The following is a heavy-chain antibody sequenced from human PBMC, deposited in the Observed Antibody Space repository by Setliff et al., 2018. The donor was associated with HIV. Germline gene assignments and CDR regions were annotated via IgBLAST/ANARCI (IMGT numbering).Heavy chain of an antibody. CDR2: IIPIFGTA. D-gene: IGHD6-19*01. J-gene: IGHJ6*02. Sequence: ASVKVSCKASGGTFSSYAISWVRQAPGQGLEWMGGIIPIFGTANYAQKFQGRVTITTDESTSTAYMELSSLRSVDTAVYYCARGNRGGRQWLVNYYYYYGMDVWGQGTTVTVSS. V-gene: IGHV1-69*05. CDR1: GGTFSSYA. CDR3: ARGNRGGRQWLVNYYYYYGMDV.